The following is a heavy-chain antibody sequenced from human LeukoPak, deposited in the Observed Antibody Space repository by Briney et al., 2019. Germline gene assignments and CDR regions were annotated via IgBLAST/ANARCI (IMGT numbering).Heavy chain of an antibody. CDR3: ASLGYSYGYSYYYMDV. CDR1: GGTFSSYA. Sequence: ASVKVSCKASGGTFSSYAISWVRQAPGQGLEWMGGIIPIFGTANYAQKFQGRVTITADESTSTAYMELSRLRSDDTAVYYCASLGYSYGYSYYYMDVWGKGTTVTVSS. J-gene: IGHJ6*03. CDR2: IIPIFGTA. V-gene: IGHV1-69*13. D-gene: IGHD5-18*01.